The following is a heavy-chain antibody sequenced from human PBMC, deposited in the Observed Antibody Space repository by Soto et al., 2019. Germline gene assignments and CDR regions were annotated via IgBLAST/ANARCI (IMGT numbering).Heavy chain of an antibody. V-gene: IGHV4-59*01. CDR1: GGSLSSYY. CDR2: VYFSGNT. D-gene: IGHD6-25*01. Sequence: HVQLQESGPGLVKPSETLSLTCTVSGGSLSSYYWTGIRQSPVKGLEWIGYVYFSGNTNYNPSLKSRVTISIDTSKNQFSLRLASVTAADTAFYYCGSVRPSGYVLSWGQGTLVTVSS. CDR3: GSVRPSGYVLS. J-gene: IGHJ5*02.